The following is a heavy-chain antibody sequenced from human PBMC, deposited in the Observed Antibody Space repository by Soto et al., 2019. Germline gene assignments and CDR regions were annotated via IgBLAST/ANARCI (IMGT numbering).Heavy chain of an antibody. Sequence: GGSLRLSCAASGFTFSSYAMSWVRQAPGKGLEWVSAISGSGGSTYYADSVKGRFTISRDNSKNTLYLQVNSLRAEDTAVYYCARRRAYDILTGYPDYWGQGTLVTVSS. CDR1: GFTFSSYA. CDR3: ARRRAYDILTGYPDY. CDR2: ISGSGGST. D-gene: IGHD3-9*01. J-gene: IGHJ4*02. V-gene: IGHV3-23*01.